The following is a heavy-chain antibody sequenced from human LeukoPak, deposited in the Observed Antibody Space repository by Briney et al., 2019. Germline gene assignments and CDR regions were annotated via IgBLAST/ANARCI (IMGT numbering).Heavy chain of an antibody. CDR1: GYTFTSYG. V-gene: IGHV1-18*01. CDR3: ARGRGTRVIRYAGMDV. J-gene: IGHJ6*02. CDR2: ISAYNGNT. D-gene: IGHD2-8*01. Sequence: PVASVKVSCRASGYTFTSYGISWVRQAPGQGLEWMGWISAYNGNTNYAQKFQGRVTMTRNTSISTAYMELSSLRSEDTAVYYCARGRGTRVIRYAGMDVWGQGTTVTVSS.